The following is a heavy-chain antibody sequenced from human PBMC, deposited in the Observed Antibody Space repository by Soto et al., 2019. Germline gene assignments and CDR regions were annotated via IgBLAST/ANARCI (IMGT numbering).Heavy chain of an antibody. V-gene: IGHV6-1*01. Sequence: PSQTLSLTCAISGDSASSNSAAWNWIRQSPSRGLEWLGRTYYRSKWYNDYAVSVKSRITINPDTSKNQFSLQLNSVTPEDTAVYYCARDRIGILWFGELQNWFDPWGQGTLVTVSS. CDR1: GDSASSNSAA. CDR2: TYYRSKWYN. D-gene: IGHD3-10*01. CDR3: ARDRIGILWFGELQNWFDP. J-gene: IGHJ5*02.